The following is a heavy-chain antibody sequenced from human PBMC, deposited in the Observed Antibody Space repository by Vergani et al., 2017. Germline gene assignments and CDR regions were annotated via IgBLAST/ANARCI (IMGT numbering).Heavy chain of an antibody. J-gene: IGHJ4*02. V-gene: IGHV1-18*01. CDR3: ARDAAAAGYFDS. Sequence: QVQLVQSGAEVKKPGASVKLSCKTSGYSFSTYGMSWVRQAPGQGLEWMGWISAYNGDTSFAQKLQGRVTMTTDASTRTAYMELRRLTSDDTALYYCARDAAAAGYFDSWGQGTLVTVSS. CDR1: GYSFSTYG. CDR2: ISAYNGDT. D-gene: IGHD6-13*01.